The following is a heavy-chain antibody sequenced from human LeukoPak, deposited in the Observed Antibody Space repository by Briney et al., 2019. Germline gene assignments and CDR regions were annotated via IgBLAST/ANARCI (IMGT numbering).Heavy chain of an antibody. CDR1: GDSISSYY. CDR3: ARVVNDYAIRYFDL. CDR2: IYYSAST. J-gene: IGHJ2*01. V-gene: IGHV4-59*01. D-gene: IGHD4-17*01. Sequence: SETLSLTCTVSGDSISSYYWSWIRQPPGKGLEWIGYIYYSASTNYNPSLKSRVTISVDTSKDQFSLRLRSVTAADTAVYYCARVVNDYAIRYFDLWGRGTLVPVSS.